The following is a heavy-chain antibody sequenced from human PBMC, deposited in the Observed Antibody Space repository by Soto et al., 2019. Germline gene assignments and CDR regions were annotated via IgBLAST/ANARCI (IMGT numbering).Heavy chain of an antibody. V-gene: IGHV4-39*01. Sequence: SETLSLTSRVAGGSISSSSYYWGWISQHPGKGLEWIGSIYYSGSTYYNPSLKSRVTISVDTSKNQFSLKLSSVTAADTAVYYCARLPYCGGDCYSGISDYWGQGTLVTVSS. CDR3: ARLPYCGGDCYSGISDY. CDR1: GGSISSSSYY. J-gene: IGHJ4*02. CDR2: IYYSGST. D-gene: IGHD2-21*01.